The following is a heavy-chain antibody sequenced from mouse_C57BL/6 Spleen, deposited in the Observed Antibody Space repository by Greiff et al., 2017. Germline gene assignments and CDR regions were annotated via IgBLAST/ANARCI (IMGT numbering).Heavy chain of an antibody. CDR3: ARKGAMDY. CDR2: IYPRDGST. CDR1: GYTFTSYA. J-gene: IGHJ4*01. V-gene: IGHV1-85*01. Sequence: VQLQESGPELVKPGASVKLSCKASGYTFTSYAINWVKQRPGQGLEWIGWIYPRDGSTKYTEKFKGKATLTVDTSSSTEYMELHSLTYEDAAVYFCARKGAMDYWGQGTSVTVAS.